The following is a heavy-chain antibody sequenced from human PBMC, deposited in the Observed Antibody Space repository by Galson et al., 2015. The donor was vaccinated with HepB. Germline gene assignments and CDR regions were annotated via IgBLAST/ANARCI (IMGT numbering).Heavy chain of an antibody. CDR1: GYTFTSYY. Sequence: SCKASGYTFTSYYMHWVRQAPGQGLEWMGIINPSGGSTSYAQKLQGRVTMTRDTSTSTVYMELSSLRSEDTAVYYCAREKTSEMATGSLDYWGQGTLVTVSS. J-gene: IGHJ4*02. V-gene: IGHV1-46*04. CDR3: AREKTSEMATGSLDY. CDR2: INPSGGST. D-gene: IGHD5-24*01.